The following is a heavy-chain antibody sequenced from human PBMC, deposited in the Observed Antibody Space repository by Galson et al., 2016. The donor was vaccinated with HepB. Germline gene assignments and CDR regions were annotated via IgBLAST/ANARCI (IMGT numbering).Heavy chain of an antibody. J-gene: IGHJ6*02. CDR1: GFTFSNYG. Sequence: SLRLSCAGSGFTFSNYGMHWVRQAPGKGLEWVALISHDETDKFYGDSVKGRFTISRDNSKNTLYLQMNSLRVEYTAVYYCTKDTDRRYGMDVWGQGTTVTVSS. D-gene: IGHD3-22*01. V-gene: IGHV3-30*18. CDR2: ISHDETDK. CDR3: TKDTDRRYGMDV.